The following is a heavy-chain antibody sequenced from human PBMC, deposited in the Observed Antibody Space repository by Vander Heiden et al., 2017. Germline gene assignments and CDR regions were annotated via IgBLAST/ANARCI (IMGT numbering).Heavy chain of an antibody. CDR2: INAGNGNT. D-gene: IGHD3-22*01. CDR3: ARVLYYYDSSAPGY. CDR1: GYTFTSYA. J-gene: IGHJ4*02. V-gene: IGHV1-3*01. Sequence: QVQLVQSGAEVKKPGASVKASCKASGYTFTSYAMHWVRQAPGQRLEWMGWINAGNGNTKYSQKFQGRVTITRDTSASTAYMELSSLRSEDTAVYYCARVLYYYDSSAPGYWGQGTLVTVSS.